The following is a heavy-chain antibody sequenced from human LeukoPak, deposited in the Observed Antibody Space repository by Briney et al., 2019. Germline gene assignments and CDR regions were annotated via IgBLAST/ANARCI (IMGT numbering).Heavy chain of an antibody. CDR1: GFIFSRKG. Sequence: GGSLKLSCAASGFIFSRKGMHWVRQAPGKGLGWVAVILPDGSDKYYADSVTGRFTISRDNSKNTLYLQMNSLRADDTAVYYCARNARDSVFDLWGQGTMVTVSS. CDR3: ARNARDSVFDL. CDR2: ILPDGSDK. V-gene: IGHV3-33*01. J-gene: IGHJ3*01.